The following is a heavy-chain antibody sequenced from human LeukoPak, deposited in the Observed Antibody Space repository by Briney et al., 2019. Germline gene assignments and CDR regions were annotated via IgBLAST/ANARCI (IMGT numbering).Heavy chain of an antibody. Sequence: ASVKVSCKASGYTFTSYGISWVRQAPGQGLEWMGWISAYNGNTNYAQKLQGRVTMTTDTSTSTAYMELRSLRADDTAVYYCAGYYCGGDCYRPQRFDYWGQGTLVTVSS. CDR3: AGYYCGGDCYRPQRFDY. D-gene: IGHD2-21*01. CDR2: ISAYNGNT. CDR1: GYTFTSYG. J-gene: IGHJ4*02. V-gene: IGHV1-18*01.